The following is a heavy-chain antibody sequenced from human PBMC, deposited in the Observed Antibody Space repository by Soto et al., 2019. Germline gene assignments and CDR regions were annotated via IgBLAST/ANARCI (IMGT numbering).Heavy chain of an antibody. CDR3: GKHRPRNSSKNYYYYGMDV. Sequence: PSETLSLTCTVSGGSISSYYWSWIRQPPGKGLEWIGYIYYSGSTSYNPSLKSRVTISVDTSKNQFSLKLSSVTAADTAVYYCGKHRPRNSSKNYYYYGMDVWGQGTTVTVSS. V-gene: IGHV4-59*01. D-gene: IGHD6-13*01. CDR1: GGSISSYY. J-gene: IGHJ6*02. CDR2: IYYSGST.